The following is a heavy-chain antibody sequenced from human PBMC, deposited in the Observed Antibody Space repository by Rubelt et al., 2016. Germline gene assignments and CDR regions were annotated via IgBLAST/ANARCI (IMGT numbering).Heavy chain of an antibody. Sequence: GEGLEWVAVISYDGSNKYYADSVKGRFTISRDNSKNTLYLQMNSLRAEDTAVYYCAKDVPDIVVVPAVNDAFDIWGQGTMVTVSS. V-gene: IGHV3-30*04. CDR3: AKDVPDIVVVPAVNDAFDI. CDR2: ISYDGSNK. J-gene: IGHJ3*02. D-gene: IGHD2-2*01.